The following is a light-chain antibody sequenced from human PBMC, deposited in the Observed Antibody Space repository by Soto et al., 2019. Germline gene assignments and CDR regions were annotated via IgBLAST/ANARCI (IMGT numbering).Light chain of an antibody. V-gene: IGKV3-11*01. CDR2: DAS. Sequence: DTVLTQSPGTLALSPGEGGTLSCRASGRVGTYLAWYQQKPAPAPRLLIYDASNRATGIAPRFRGSGSGTDFTLTISSLEPEDFAVYICQQRSNWPPTFGHGTRLEI. CDR3: QQRSNWPPT. J-gene: IGKJ5*01. CDR1: GRVGTY.